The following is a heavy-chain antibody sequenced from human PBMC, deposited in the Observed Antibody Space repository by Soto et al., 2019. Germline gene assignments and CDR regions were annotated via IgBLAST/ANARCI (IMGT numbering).Heavy chain of an antibody. Sequence: GGSLRLSCAASGFTFSSYGMHWVRQAPGKGLEWVAAIWYDGSNKYYADSVKGRFTISRDNSKNTLYLQMNSLRAEDTAVYYCARDLVWGKYSYGSFDYWGQGTLVTVSS. V-gene: IGHV3-33*01. CDR1: GFTFSSYG. CDR3: ARDLVWGKYSYGSFDY. CDR2: IWYDGSNK. D-gene: IGHD5-18*01. J-gene: IGHJ4*02.